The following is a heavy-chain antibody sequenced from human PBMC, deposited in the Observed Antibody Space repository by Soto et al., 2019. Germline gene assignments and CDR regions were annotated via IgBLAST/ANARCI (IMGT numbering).Heavy chain of an antibody. CDR3: ARSQTTVTSYDY. J-gene: IGHJ4*02. CDR2: IDHTVSI. D-gene: IGHD4-17*01. CDR1: GDSISSNNW. V-gene: IGHV4-4*02. Sequence: PSETLSLTCAVSGDSISSNNWWSWVRQPPGKGLEWIGEIDHTVSINYNPSLKSRVTISVDKSKNQFSLKLTSVTAADTAVYYCARSQTTVTSYDYWGQGTLVTVSS.